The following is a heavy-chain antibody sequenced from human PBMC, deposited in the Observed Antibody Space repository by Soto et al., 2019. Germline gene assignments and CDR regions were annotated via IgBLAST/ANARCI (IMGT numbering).Heavy chain of an antibody. Sequence: QVQLVESGGGVVQPGRSLRLSCAASGFTFSSYGMHWVRQAPGKGLEWVAVISYDGSNKYYADSVKGRFTISRDNSKNTLYLQMNSLRAEDTAVYYCAKEQVPDLGGYYYYYGMDVWGQGTTVTVSS. CDR3: AKEQVPDLGGYYYYYGMDV. D-gene: IGHD1-26*01. CDR1: GFTFSSYG. V-gene: IGHV3-30*18. CDR2: ISYDGSNK. J-gene: IGHJ6*02.